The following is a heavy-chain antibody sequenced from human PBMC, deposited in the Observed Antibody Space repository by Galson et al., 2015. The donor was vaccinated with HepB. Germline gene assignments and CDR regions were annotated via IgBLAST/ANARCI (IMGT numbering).Heavy chain of an antibody. D-gene: IGHD3-16*01. CDR2: IWYDGSNK. CDR1: GFTFSSYG. CDR3: AKDTGYDYVWGTDEYFQH. V-gene: IGHV3-33*06. J-gene: IGHJ1*01. Sequence: SLRLSCAASGFTFSSYGMHWVRQAPGKGLEWVAVIWYDGSNKYYADSVKGRFTISRDNSKNTLYLQMNSLRAEDTAVYYCAKDTGYDYVWGTDEYFQHWGQGTLVTVSS.